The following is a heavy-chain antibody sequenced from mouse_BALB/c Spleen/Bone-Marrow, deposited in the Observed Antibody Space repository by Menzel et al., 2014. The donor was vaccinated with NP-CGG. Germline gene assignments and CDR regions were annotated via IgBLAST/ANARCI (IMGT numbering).Heavy chain of an antibody. D-gene: IGHD1-1*01. CDR3: APYYYGSSLFAY. CDR1: GFNIKDTY. Sequence: VQLKQSGAELVKPGASVKLSYTASGFNIKDTYMHWVKQRPEQGLEWIGRIDPANGNTKYDPKFQGKATITADTSSNTAYLQLSSLTSEDTAVYYCAPYYYGSSLFAYWGQGTLVTVSA. V-gene: IGHV14-3*02. J-gene: IGHJ3*01. CDR2: IDPANGNT.